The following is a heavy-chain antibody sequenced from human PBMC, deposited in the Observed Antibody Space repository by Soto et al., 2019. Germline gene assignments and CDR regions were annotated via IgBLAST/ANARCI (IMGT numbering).Heavy chain of an antibody. CDR2: IYPRDTHT. CDR3: ARHPGAAETSRFNY. CDR1: VYSFTSNW. V-gene: IGHV5-51*01. J-gene: IGHJ4*02. D-gene: IGHD6-25*01. Sequence: GKPLKISCXGSVYSFTSNWIGQVRQKPGKGLEWMRIIYPRDTHTRYSPAFQGQVTISADKSISAAHLQWSSLKASDTAIYFCARHPGAAETSRFNYWGQGTLVTVS.